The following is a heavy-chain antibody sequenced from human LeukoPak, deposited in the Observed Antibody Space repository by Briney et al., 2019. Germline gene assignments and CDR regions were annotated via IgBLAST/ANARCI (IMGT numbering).Heavy chain of an antibody. V-gene: IGHV4-34*01. CDR3: ARERPTYYDILTGYYPRSLPYYFDY. CDR1: GGSFSGYY. J-gene: IGHJ4*02. CDR2: INHSGST. D-gene: IGHD3-9*01. Sequence: PSETLSLTCAVYGGSFSGYYWSWIRQPPGKGLEWIGEINHSGSTNYNPSLKSRVTISVDTSKNQFSLKLSSVTAADTAVYYCARERPTYYDILTGYYPRSLPYYFDYWGQGTLVTVSS.